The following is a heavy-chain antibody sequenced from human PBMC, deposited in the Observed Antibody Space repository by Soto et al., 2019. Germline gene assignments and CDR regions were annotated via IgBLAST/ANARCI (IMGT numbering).Heavy chain of an antibody. CDR2: IYPGDSDT. V-gene: IGHV5-51*01. Sequence: PWESLKISCKGSGYSFTSYWIGWVRQMPVKGLKWMGIIYPGDSDTRYSPSFQGQVTISADKSISTAYLQWSSLKASDTAMYYCARRVRITIFGVVIPYGMDVWGQGTTVTVSS. D-gene: IGHD3-3*01. J-gene: IGHJ6*02. CDR1: GYSFTSYW. CDR3: ARRVRITIFGVVIPYGMDV.